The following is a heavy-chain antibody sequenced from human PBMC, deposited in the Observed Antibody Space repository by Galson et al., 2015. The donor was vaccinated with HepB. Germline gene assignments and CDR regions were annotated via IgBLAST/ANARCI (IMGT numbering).Heavy chain of an antibody. J-gene: IGHJ6*02. CDR1: GFTFDNYG. D-gene: IGHD2-2*01. V-gene: IGHV3-30*18. CDR2: ISYDGGKQ. CDR3: AKDSHHCASDSCYSAYYGMDV. Sequence: SLRLSCAVSGFTFDNYGMHWVRQAPGKGLEWVAAISYDGGKQYYANSVKGRFTVSRDSSRNTLYLQMNSLRTEDTAVYYCAKDSHHCASDSCYSAYYGMDVWGQGTSVTVSS.